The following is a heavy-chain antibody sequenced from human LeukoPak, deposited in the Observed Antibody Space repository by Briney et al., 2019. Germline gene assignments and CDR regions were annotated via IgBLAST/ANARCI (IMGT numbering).Heavy chain of an antibody. J-gene: IGHJ4*02. CDR2: IKQDGSEK. V-gene: IGHV3-7*03. D-gene: IGHD1-7*01. CDR1: GFTFSSYW. CDR3: AEVRPGAGTTD. Sequence: GGSLRLSCAASGFTFSSYWMSWVRQAPGKGLEWVANIKQDGSEKYYVDSVKGRFTISRDNSKNTVYLQMNSLRVEDTAVYYCAEVRPGAGTTDWGQGTLVTVSS.